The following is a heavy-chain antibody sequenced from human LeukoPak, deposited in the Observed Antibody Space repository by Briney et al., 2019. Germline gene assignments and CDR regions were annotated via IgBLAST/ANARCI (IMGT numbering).Heavy chain of an antibody. V-gene: IGHV4-59*01. Sequence: SETLSLTCTVSGGSISNYYWSWLRQPPGKGLEWLGYIYYSGSTNYNPSLKSRVAISVDTSKNQFYLKLSSVTAADTALYYCARPYSSTWYGAFDIWGQGTMVTVSS. CDR3: ARPYSSTWYGAFDI. CDR1: GGSISNYY. J-gene: IGHJ3*02. D-gene: IGHD6-13*01. CDR2: IYYSGST.